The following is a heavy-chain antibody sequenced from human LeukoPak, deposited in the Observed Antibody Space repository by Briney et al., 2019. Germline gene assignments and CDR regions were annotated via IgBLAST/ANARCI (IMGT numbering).Heavy chain of an antibody. CDR3: ARLEAAAGTPYYYGMDV. D-gene: IGHD6-13*01. CDR1: GYSFTSYW. Sequence: GESLKISCKGSGYSFTSYWIGWVRQMPGKGLEWMGIIYPGDSDTRYSPSFQGQVTISADKSISTAYLQWSSLKASDTAMYYCARLEAAAGTPYYYGMDVWGQGTTVTVSS. V-gene: IGHV5-51*01. CDR2: IYPGDSDT. J-gene: IGHJ6*02.